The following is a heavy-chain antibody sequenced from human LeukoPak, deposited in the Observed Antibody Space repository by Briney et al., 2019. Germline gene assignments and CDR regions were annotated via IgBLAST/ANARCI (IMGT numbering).Heavy chain of an antibody. D-gene: IGHD3-10*01. V-gene: IGHV1-46*01. CDR1: GYTFTGYY. CDR3: ARVSRFRAYYYYMDV. Sequence: GASVKVSCKASGYTFTGYYMHWVRQAPGQGLEWMGIISPSGGSTSYAQKFQGRVTMTRDMSTSTVYMELSSLRSEDTAVYYCARVSRFRAYYYYMDVWGKGTTVTVSS. J-gene: IGHJ6*03. CDR2: ISPSGGST.